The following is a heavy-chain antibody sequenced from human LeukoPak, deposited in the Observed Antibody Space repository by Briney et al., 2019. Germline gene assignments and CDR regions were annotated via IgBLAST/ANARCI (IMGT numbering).Heavy chain of an antibody. CDR3: AKRGVVVRVFLVGFHKEAYYFDS. Sequence: GGSLRLSCAASGLTASHNVNNAMSWVRHAPGKGLEWVSGITTSGSTYYADSVKGRFTISRDNSKNTLFLQMDRLRAEDTAVYFCAKRGVVVRVFLVGFHKEAYYFDSWGQGAQVTVSS. CDR1: GLTASHNVNNA. V-gene: IGHV3-23*01. D-gene: IGHD3-16*02. J-gene: IGHJ4*02. CDR2: ITTSGST.